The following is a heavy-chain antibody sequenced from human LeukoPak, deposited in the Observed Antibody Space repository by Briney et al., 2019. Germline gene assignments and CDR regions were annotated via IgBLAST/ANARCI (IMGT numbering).Heavy chain of an antibody. CDR3: ASGVVCSTSCYKSYYFDY. CDR1: GGTFSSYA. CDR2: IIPIFGTA. Sequence: ASVKVSCKASGGTFSSYAISWVRQAPGQGLEWMGGIIPIFGTANYAQKFQGRVTITTDESTSTAYMELSSLRSEDTAVYYCASGVVCSTSCYKSYYFDYWGQGTLVTVSS. V-gene: IGHV1-69*05. D-gene: IGHD2-2*02. J-gene: IGHJ4*02.